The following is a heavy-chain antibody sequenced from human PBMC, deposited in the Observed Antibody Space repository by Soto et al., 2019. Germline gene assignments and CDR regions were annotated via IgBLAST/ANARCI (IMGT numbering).Heavy chain of an antibody. CDR2: MNANVDAT. CDR1: GFTFSTND. CDR3: AREVVDRSSLWLDP. Sequence: QVQLVQSGAEVKKPGASVKVSCKASGFTFSTNDINWVRQAPGQGLQWMGWMNANVDATDSPQEFKGRVTMTWNASISTAYMELSNLKSDDTAVYYCAREVVDRSSLWLDPWGQGTLVTVSS. J-gene: IGHJ5*02. V-gene: IGHV1-8*01. D-gene: IGHD3-10*01.